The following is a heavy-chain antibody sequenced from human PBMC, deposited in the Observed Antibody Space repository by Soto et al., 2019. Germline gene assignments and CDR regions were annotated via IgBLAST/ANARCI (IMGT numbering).Heavy chain of an antibody. J-gene: IGHJ4*02. V-gene: IGHV3-30-3*01. CDR3: AGNGDSSGWQNYFDY. CDR1: GFTFSSYA. CDR2: ISYDGSNK. D-gene: IGHD6-19*01. Sequence: QVQLVESGGGVVQPGRSLRLSCAASGFTFSSYAMHWVRQAPGKGLEWVAVISYDGSNKYYADSVKGRFTISRDNSKNTLYLQMNSLRAEDTAVYYCAGNGDSSGWQNYFDYWGQGTLVTVSS.